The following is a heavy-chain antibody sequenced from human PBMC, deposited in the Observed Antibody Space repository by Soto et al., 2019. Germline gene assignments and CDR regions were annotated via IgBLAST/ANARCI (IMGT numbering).Heavy chain of an antibody. V-gene: IGHV4-39*01. J-gene: IGHJ4*02. CDR2: IYYSGST. Sequence: SETLCLTCTVSGGYICSSSYDWAWIHKPPGKGLEWIGSIYYSGSTYYNPSLKSRVTISVDTSKNQFSLKLSSVTAADTAVYYCARHGFYYGSGSYYWGQGTLVTVSS. D-gene: IGHD3-10*01. CDR3: ARHGFYYGSGSYY. CDR1: GGYICSSSYD.